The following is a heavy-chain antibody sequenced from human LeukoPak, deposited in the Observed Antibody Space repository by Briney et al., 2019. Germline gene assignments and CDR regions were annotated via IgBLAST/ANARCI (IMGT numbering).Heavy chain of an antibody. Sequence: GASVKVSCKASGYTFTNYDINWVRQATGQGLEWMGWMNPNSANRGYAQKFQGRVTMTRDTSISTAYMELSSLRSEDTAVYYYARAGYCSTTSCPPFDYWGQGTLVTVSS. CDR2: MNPNSANR. CDR3: ARAGYCSTTSCPPFDY. D-gene: IGHD2-2*01. CDR1: GYTFTNYD. J-gene: IGHJ4*02. V-gene: IGHV1-8*01.